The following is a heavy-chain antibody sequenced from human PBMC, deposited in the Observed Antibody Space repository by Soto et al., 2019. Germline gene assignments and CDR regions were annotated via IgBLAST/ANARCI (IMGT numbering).Heavy chain of an antibody. CDR1: GFSLSNARMG. D-gene: IGHD4-17*01. CDR2: IFSNDEK. J-gene: IGHJ4*02. V-gene: IGHV2-26*01. CDR3: ARTVDYGDYYFDY. Sequence: QVTLKESGPVLVKPTETLTLTCTVSGFSLSNARMGVSWIRQPPGNALEWLAHIFSNDEKSYSTSLKSRLTISKDTSKSQVVLTMTNMDPVDTATYYCARTVDYGDYYFDYWGQGTLVTVSS.